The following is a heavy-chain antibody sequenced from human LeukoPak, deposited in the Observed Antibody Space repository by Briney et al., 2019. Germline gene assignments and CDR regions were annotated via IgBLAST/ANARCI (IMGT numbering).Heavy chain of an antibody. J-gene: IGHJ6*02. V-gene: IGHV3-30*18. D-gene: IGHD6-19*01. Sequence: GGSLKLSCAAPGFTFSSYGMHWVRQAPGKGLEGVAVISYDGSNKYYADSVKGRFTTSRDNSKNTLYLQMNSLRAEDTAVYYCAKGVAGTPYYYGMDVWGQGTTVTVSS. CDR3: AKGVAGTPYYYGMDV. CDR2: ISYDGSNK. CDR1: GFTFSSYG.